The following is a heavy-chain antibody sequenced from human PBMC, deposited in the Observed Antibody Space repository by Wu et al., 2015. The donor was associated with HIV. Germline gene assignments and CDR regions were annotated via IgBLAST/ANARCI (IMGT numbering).Heavy chain of an antibody. CDR1: GGSISSYY. J-gene: IGHJ4*02. CDR2: IYYSGST. Sequence: QVQLQESGPGLVKPSETLSLTCTVSGGSISSYYWSWIRQPPGKGLEWIGYIYYSGSTNYNPSLKSRVTISVDTSKNQFSLKLSSVTAADTAVYYCARTDGYKTFDYWGQGTLVTVSS. CDR3: ARTDGYKTFDY. V-gene: IGHV4-59*08. D-gene: IGHD5-24*01.